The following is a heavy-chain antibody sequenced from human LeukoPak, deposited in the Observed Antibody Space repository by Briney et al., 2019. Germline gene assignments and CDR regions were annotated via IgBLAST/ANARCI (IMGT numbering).Heavy chain of an antibody. CDR3: ARAGGTYYGIASDI. D-gene: IGHD1-26*01. CDR2: IKQDGSEK. Sequence: PGGSLRLSCAASGFTFSSYWMSWVRQAPGKGLEWVANIKQDGSEKYYVDSVKGRFTISRDNAKNSLYLQMNSLRAEDTAVYYCARAGGTYYGIASDIWGQGTMVTVSS. J-gene: IGHJ3*02. CDR1: GFTFSSYW. V-gene: IGHV3-7*01.